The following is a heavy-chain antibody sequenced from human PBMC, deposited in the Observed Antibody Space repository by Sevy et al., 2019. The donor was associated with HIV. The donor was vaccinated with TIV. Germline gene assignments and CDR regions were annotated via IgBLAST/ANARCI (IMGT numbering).Heavy chain of an antibody. D-gene: IGHD3-10*01. CDR1: GFTFSAYA. V-gene: IGHV3-23*01. J-gene: IGHJ1*01. CDR2: ISSSGGST. CDR3: ATLRGGLYGSGYFQN. Sequence: GGSLRLSCAASGFTFSAYAMSGVRQAPGKGLEWVSCISSSGGSTYYADSVKGRFSISRDTSKNTLYLQMNSLRAEDTAVYYCATLRGGLYGSGYFQNWGQGTQVTVSS.